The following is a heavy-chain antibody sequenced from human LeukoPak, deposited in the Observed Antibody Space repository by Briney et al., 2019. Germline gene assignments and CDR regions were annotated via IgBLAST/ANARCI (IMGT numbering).Heavy chain of an antibody. V-gene: IGHV4-34*01. CDR1: GGSFSGYY. D-gene: IGHD3-10*01. CDR2: INHSGST. Sequence: SETLSLTCAVYGGSFSGYYWSWIRQPPGKGLEWIGEINHSGSTNYNPSLKSRGTISVDTSKNQFSLKLSSVTAADTAVYYCASGVWFGESDYWGQGTLVTVSS. CDR3: ASGVWFGESDY. J-gene: IGHJ4*02.